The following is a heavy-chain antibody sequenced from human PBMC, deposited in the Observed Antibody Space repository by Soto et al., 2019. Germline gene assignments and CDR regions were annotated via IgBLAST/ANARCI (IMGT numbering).Heavy chain of an antibody. CDR1: GYTVTSYG. CDR3: ARESVAGSNWFDP. Sequence: QVQLVQSGAEVKKPGASVKVSCKASGYTVTSYGISWVRQAPGHGLEWMGWISAYNGNTNYAQKLQGRVPMTTDTSTRTAYMELRSLRSDYTAVYYCARESVAGSNWFDPWGQGTLVTVSS. V-gene: IGHV1-18*04. CDR2: ISAYNGNT. J-gene: IGHJ5*02. D-gene: IGHD6-19*01.